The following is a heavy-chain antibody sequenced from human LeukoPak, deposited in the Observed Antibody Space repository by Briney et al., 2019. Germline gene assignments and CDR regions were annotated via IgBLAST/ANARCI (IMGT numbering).Heavy chain of an antibody. Sequence: GGSLRLSCAASGFTFSSYSINWVRQAPGKGLEWVSSISSSSSSIHYADSVKGRFTISRDDAKNSLYLQMNSLRAEDTAVYYCARDLGPVHSGYWGQGTLVTVSS. CDR3: ARDLGPVHSGY. J-gene: IGHJ4*02. V-gene: IGHV3-21*01. CDR2: ISSSSSSI. D-gene: IGHD3-10*01. CDR1: GFTFSSYS.